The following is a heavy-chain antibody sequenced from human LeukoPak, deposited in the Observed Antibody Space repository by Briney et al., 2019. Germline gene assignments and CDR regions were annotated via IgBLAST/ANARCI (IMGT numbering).Heavy chain of an antibody. J-gene: IGHJ4*02. V-gene: IGHV4-39*07. D-gene: IGHD6-6*01. CDR1: GGSISSSSYY. CDR3: ARAGRRRNSSSSFDY. CDR2: IYYSGST. Sequence: SETLSLTCTVSGGSISSSSYYWGWIRQPPGKGLEWIGSIYYSGSTYYNPSLKSRVTISVDTSKNQFSLKLSSVTAADTAVYYCARAGRRRNSSSSFDYWGQGTLVTVSS.